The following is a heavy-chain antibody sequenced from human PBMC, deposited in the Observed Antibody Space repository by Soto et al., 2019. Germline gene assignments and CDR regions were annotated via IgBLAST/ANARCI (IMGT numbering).Heavy chain of an antibody. D-gene: IGHD3-16*02. V-gene: IGHV1-18*01. CDR3: ARADYIWGSYRYGFDY. CDR2: ISASNGNT. J-gene: IGHJ4*02. CDR1: GYTFTSYG. Sequence: QVQLVQSGAEVKKPGASVKVSCKASGYTFTSYGISWVRQAPGQGLEWMGWISASNGNTNSAQKLQVRVTMTTDTSTSTAYMELRSLRSDDTAVNYCARADYIWGSYRYGFDYWGQGTLVTVSS.